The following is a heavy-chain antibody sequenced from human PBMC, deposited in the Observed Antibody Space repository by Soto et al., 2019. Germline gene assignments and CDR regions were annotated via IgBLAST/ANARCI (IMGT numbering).Heavy chain of an antibody. CDR1: GGSISSGGYY. J-gene: IGHJ6*02. V-gene: IGHV4-31*03. CDR3: ARDCSGGSCPYYYGMDV. CDR2: IYYSGST. Sequence: PWETLSLTCTVSGGSISSGGYYWSWIRQHPGKGLEWIGYIYYSGSTYYNPSLKSRVTISVDTSKNQFSLTLSSVTAADTAVYYWARDCSGGSCPYYYGMDVWGQGTTVTVSS. D-gene: IGHD2-15*01.